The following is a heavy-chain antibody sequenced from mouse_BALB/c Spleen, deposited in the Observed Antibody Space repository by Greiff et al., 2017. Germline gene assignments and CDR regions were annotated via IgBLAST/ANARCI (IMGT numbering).Heavy chain of an antibody. D-gene: IGHD2-14*01. V-gene: IGHV1-54*01. Sequence: QVQLKESGAELVRPGTSVKVSCKASGYAFTNYLIEWVKQRPGQGLEWIGVINPGSGGTNYNEKFKGKATLTADKSSSTAYMQLSSLTSDDSAVYFCAREYDRGFAYWGQGTLVTVSA. J-gene: IGHJ3*01. CDR2: INPGSGGT. CDR3: AREYDRGFAY. CDR1: GYAFTNYL.